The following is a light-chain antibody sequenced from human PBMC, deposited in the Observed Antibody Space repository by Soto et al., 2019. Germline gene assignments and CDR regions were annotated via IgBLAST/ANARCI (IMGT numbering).Light chain of an antibody. Sequence: DIHMTQSPSTLSASVGERVTITCRASQNINSWLAWYQQKPGKAPKLLIYEASSLEKGVPARFGGSGSGTEFTLTISSLQPDDFATYYCQQYNVYSWTFXQGTKVDIK. J-gene: IGKJ1*01. CDR1: QNINSW. CDR2: EAS. V-gene: IGKV1-5*03. CDR3: QQYNVYSWT.